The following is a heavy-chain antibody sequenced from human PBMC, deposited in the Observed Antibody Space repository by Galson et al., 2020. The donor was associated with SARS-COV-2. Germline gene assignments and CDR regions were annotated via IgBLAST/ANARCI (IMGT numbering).Heavy chain of an antibody. CDR3: ATRTGGYGDLIDY. D-gene: IGHD4-17*01. Sequence: GGSLRLSCAASGFTVSSNYMSWVRQAPGKGLEWVSVIYSGGSTYYADSVKGRFTISRDNSKNTLYLQMNSLRAEDTAVYYCATRTGGYGDLIDYWGQGTLVTVSS. J-gene: IGHJ4*02. CDR2: IYSGGST. V-gene: IGHV3-66*01. CDR1: GFTVSSNY.